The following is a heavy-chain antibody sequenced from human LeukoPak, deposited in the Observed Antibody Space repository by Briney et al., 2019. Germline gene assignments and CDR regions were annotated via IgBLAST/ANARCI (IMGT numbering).Heavy chain of an antibody. J-gene: IGHJ4*02. CDR3: AKDNPSTGTFDY. D-gene: IGHD1-1*01. V-gene: IGHV3-21*01. CDR2: ISRSSRYI. Sequence: PGGSLRLSCAASGFTFSNYSMNWVRQAPGKGLEWVSSISRSSRYIYYADSVKGRFTISRDNSKNTLYLQMISLRAEDTAVYYCAKDNPSTGTFDYWGQGTLVTVSS. CDR1: GFTFSNYS.